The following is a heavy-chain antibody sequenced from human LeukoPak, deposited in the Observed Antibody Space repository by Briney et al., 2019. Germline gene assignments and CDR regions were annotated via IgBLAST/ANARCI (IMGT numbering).Heavy chain of an antibody. CDR2: INTGNGNT. CDR3: ARQSLTYPAGFDY. D-gene: IGHD2/OR15-2a*01. Sequence: ASVKVSCKASGYTFTTYAIHWVRQAPGQRLEWMGWINTGNGNTKHSQNFQGRVTITRDTSASTAYIEQSSLRSEDTAVFYCARQSLTYPAGFDYWGQGTLVTVSS. CDR1: GYTFTTYA. V-gene: IGHV1-3*04. J-gene: IGHJ4*02.